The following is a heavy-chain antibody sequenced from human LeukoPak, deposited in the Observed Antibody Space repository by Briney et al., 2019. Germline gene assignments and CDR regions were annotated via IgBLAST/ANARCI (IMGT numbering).Heavy chain of an antibody. Sequence: PGGSLRLSCAASGFTFNNYGMNWVRQVPGKGLEWVSGTGGSTGYADSVEGRFTISRDNAKNSLYLQMNNLRAEDTALYHCGRDRSYGSFDYWGQGTLVTVSS. CDR3: GRDRSYGSFDY. D-gene: IGHD5-18*01. V-gene: IGHV3-20*01. CDR1: GFTFNNYG. CDR2: TGGST. J-gene: IGHJ4*02.